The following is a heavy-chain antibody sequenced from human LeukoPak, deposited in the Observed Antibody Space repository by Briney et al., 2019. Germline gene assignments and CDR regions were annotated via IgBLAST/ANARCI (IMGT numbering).Heavy chain of an antibody. CDR1: GLTFSSYG. CDR2: ISYDGSNK. D-gene: IGHD1-26*01. CDR3: AKDSPSGSYSNGVDY. Sequence: GRSLRLSCAASGLTFSSYGMHWVRQAPGKGLEWVAVISYDGSNKHYADSVKGRFTISRDNSKNTLYLQMNSLRAEDTAVYYCAKDSPSGSYSNGVDYWGQGTLVTVSS. J-gene: IGHJ4*02. V-gene: IGHV3-30*18.